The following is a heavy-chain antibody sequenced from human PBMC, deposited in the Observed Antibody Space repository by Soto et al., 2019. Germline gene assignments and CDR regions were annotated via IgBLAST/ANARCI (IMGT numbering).Heavy chain of an antibody. J-gene: IGHJ5*02. CDR1: GYTFTSYG. CDR2: INAYNGNT. Sequence: QVQLVQSGAEVKKPGASVKVSCKASGYTFTSYGISWVRQAPGQGLEWMGWINAYNGNTNYAQKPPGRITITTDTATTTAYMEMRRLRPHDTAVHYHPRVLPPFDPWGQGTLVTVSS. V-gene: IGHV1-18*01. CDR3: PRVLPPFDP.